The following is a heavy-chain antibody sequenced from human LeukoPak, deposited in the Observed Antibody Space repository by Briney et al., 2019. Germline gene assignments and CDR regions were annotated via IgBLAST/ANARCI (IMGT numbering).Heavy chain of an antibody. D-gene: IGHD2-21*02. Sequence: PSETLSLTCTVSGGSINNYFWSWVRQPAGEGLEWIGRIYTSGSTNYNPAPRSRLTISVGMSKNQFSLKLSSVTAADTAVYFCARDDPARMTATLDYWGQGILVTVSS. CDR2: IYTSGST. CDR3: ARDDPARMTATLDY. J-gene: IGHJ4*02. V-gene: IGHV4-4*07. CDR1: GGSINNYF.